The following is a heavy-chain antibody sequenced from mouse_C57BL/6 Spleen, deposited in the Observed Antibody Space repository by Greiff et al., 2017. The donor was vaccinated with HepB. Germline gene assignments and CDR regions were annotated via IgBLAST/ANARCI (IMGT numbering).Heavy chain of an antibody. V-gene: IGHV1-15*01. Sequence: QVQLQQSGAELVRPGASVTLSCKASGYTFTDYEMHWVKQTPVHGLEWIGAIDPETGGTAYNQKFKGKAILTADKSSSTAYMELRSLTSEDSAVYYCTRWGWLLRAYAMDYWGQGTSVTVSS. D-gene: IGHD2-3*01. J-gene: IGHJ4*01. CDR2: IDPETGGT. CDR1: GYTFTDYE. CDR3: TRWGWLLRAYAMDY.